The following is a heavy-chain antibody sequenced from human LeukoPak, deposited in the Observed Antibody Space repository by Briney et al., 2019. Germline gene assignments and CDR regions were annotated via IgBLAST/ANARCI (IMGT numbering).Heavy chain of an antibody. CDR1: GYTFTSYY. CDR3: ARTSSPYYYDSSGFQH. D-gene: IGHD3-22*01. V-gene: IGHV1-46*01. CDR2: INPSGGST. Sequence: ASVKVSCKASGYTFTSYYMHWVRQAPGQGLEWMGIINPSGGSTSYAQKFQGRVTMTRDTSTSTVYMELSSLRSEDTAVYYCARTSSPYYYDSSGFQHWGQGTLDTVSS. J-gene: IGHJ1*01.